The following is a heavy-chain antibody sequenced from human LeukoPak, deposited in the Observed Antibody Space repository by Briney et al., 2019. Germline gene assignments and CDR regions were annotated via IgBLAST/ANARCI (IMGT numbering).Heavy chain of an antibody. CDR3: ASSSWSRSNWFDP. J-gene: IGHJ5*02. CDR1: GFTVSSIS. D-gene: IGHD6-13*01. CDR2: IYSGGTT. V-gene: IGHV3-66*02. Sequence: PGGSLRLSCAASGFTVSSISMTWVRQAPGKGLEWVSVIYSGGTTYYADSVKGRFTISRDNSKNTLYLQMNSLRLEDTAVYYCASSSWSRSNWFDPWGQGTLVTVSS.